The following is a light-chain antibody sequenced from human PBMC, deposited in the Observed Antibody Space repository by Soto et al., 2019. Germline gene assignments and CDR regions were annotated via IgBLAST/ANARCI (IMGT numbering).Light chain of an antibody. CDR2: AAS. V-gene: IGKV1-16*02. CDR3: QQYNSNPLT. Sequence: DIQMTQSPPSLTASVGDRVTITCRASQGISNYLAWFQQKPGKAPKTLIYAASSLQSGVPSKFCGSGSGTELTLTITSLQAGDFTTCCCQQYNSNPLTYGGGTKVDIK. J-gene: IGKJ4*01. CDR1: QGISNY.